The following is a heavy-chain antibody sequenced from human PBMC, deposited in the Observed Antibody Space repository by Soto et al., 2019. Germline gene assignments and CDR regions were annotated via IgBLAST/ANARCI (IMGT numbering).Heavy chain of an antibody. CDR1: GYTFTSYA. Sequence: VASVKVSCKXSGYTFTSYAMHWVRQAPGQRLEWMGWINAGNGNTKYSQKFQGRVTITRDTSASTAYMELSSLRSEDTAVYYCARGYDFWSGAPLLAYWGQGTLVTVSS. D-gene: IGHD3-3*01. J-gene: IGHJ4*02. V-gene: IGHV1-3*01. CDR3: ARGYDFWSGAPLLAY. CDR2: INAGNGNT.